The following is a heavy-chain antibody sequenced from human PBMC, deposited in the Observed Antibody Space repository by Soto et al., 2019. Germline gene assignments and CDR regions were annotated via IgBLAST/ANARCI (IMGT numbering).Heavy chain of an antibody. Sequence: QVQLVESRGGVVQPGESLRLSCAASGFTFSRYGMHWVRQAPGKVLEWVAVISDDGSNKYNADSVKGRFTISRDNSKNTVYLQMNSLRAEDTAVYYCAKGTSDVLTGYPFYWYFDLWGRGTLVTVSS. CDR3: AKGTSDVLTGYPFYWYFDL. J-gene: IGHJ2*01. CDR1: GFTFSRYG. D-gene: IGHD3-9*01. V-gene: IGHV3-30*18. CDR2: ISDDGSNK.